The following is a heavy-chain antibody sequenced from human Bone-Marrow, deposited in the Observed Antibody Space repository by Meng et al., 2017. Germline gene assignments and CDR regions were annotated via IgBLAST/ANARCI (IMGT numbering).Heavy chain of an antibody. CDR3: ARDRAPYLEFDY. D-gene: IGHD2/OR15-2a*01. J-gene: IGHJ4*02. Sequence: ASVKVSCKASGYTFTSYGISWVRQAPGQGLEWMGWISAYNGNTNYAQKLQGRVTMTTDTSTSTAYMELRSLRSDDTAVYYCARDRAPYLEFDYWGQGALVTVSS. V-gene: IGHV1-18*01. CDR2: ISAYNGNT. CDR1: GYTFTSYG.